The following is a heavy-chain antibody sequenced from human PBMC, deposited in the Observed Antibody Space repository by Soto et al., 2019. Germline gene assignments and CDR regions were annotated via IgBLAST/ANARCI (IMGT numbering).Heavy chain of an antibody. CDR2: INSDGSST. J-gene: IGHJ5*02. D-gene: IGHD3-10*01. V-gene: IGHV3-74*01. CDR1: GFTFSSYW. CDR3: PSGYYGSGHSWFAP. Sequence: EVQLVESGGGLVQPGGSLRLSCAASGFTFSSYWMHWVRQAPGKGLVWVSRINSDGSSTSYADSVKGRFTISRDNAKNTLYLQRRRPRAADTAVYYCPSGYYGSGHSWFAPWGQGTLVTVSP.